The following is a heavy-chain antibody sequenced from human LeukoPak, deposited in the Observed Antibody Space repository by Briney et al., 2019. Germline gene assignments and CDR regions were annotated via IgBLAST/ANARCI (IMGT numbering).Heavy chain of an antibody. D-gene: IGHD3-3*01. CDR1: GGSISSSSYY. CDR2: ISSSGSTI. Sequence: LSLTCTVSGGSISSSSYYWGWIRQPPGKGLEWVSYISSSGSTIYYADSVKGRFTISRDNAKNSLYLQMNSLRAEDTAVYYCARVPGFWSGYNYYYYYMDVWGKGTTVTVSS. V-gene: IGHV3-11*04. J-gene: IGHJ6*03. CDR3: ARVPGFWSGYNYYYYYMDV.